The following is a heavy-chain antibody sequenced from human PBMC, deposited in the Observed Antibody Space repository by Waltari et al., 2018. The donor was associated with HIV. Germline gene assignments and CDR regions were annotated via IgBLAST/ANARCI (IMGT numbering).Heavy chain of an antibody. CDR2: LNRDSDDI. CDR1: RFFFSDPY. V-gene: IGHV3-11*01. D-gene: IGHD6-19*01. CDR3: VRGDRSGWYGIFDC. J-gene: IGHJ4*02. Sequence: VQLAESGGGLVKPGGILGFSCVDTRFFFSDPYMCWIRQAPGKGPEWLSHLNRDSDDIFYGDSVKGRFTISRDNSKNSLYLEMNNVRGDDTAIYYCVRGDRSGWYGIFDCWGQGTRVTVSS.